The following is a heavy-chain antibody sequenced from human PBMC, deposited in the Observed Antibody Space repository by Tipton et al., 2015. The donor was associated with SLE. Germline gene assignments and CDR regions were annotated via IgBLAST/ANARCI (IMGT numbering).Heavy chain of an antibody. CDR2: MYSVST. CDR3: ARRRGSANWYSRYGMDV. CDR1: GASISSYY. Sequence: TLSLTCTVSGASISSYYWSWIRRPAGKGLEWIGRMYSVSTTYNPSLKSRVTMSLDTSKNQFSLKLSSVTAADTAVYYCARRRGSANWYSRYGMDVWGQGTTVTVSS. J-gene: IGHJ6*02. V-gene: IGHV4-4*07. D-gene: IGHD2-21*02.